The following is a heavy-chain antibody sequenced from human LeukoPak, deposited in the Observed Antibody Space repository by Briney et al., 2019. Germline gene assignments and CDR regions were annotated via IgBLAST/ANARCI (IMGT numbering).Heavy chain of an antibody. CDR3: ASGGHGYSGYDPDFDY. J-gene: IGHJ4*02. Sequence: GGSLRLSCTASGFTFSTYSMNWVRQAPGRGLEWVSYISGSSSSSDGGARQYADSVKGRFTISRDNDKNSLYLQMNSLRAEDTAVYYCASGGHGYSGYDPDFDYWGQGTLVTVSS. D-gene: IGHD5-12*01. V-gene: IGHV3-48*01. CDR1: GFTFSTYS. CDR2: ISGSSSSSDGGAR.